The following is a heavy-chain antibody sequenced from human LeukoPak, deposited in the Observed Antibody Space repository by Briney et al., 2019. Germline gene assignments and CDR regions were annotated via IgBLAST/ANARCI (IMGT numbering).Heavy chain of an antibody. D-gene: IGHD3-16*01. CDR2: ISSSGSTI. CDR1: GFTFSAYY. Sequence: KPGGCLRLSCAASGFTFSAYYMSWIRHAPGKGLGWVSYISSSGSTIYYADSVTGRFTISRDNAKNSLYLQMNSLRAEDTAVYYCATQTGGYYYYMDVWGKGTTVTVSS. J-gene: IGHJ6*03. V-gene: IGHV3-11*04. CDR3: ATQTGGYYYYMDV.